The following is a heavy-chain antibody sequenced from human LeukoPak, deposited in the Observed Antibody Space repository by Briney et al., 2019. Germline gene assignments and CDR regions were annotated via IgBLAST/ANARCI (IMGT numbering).Heavy chain of an antibody. J-gene: IGHJ4*02. Sequence: GESLKISCKGSGYSFTSYWIGWVRQMPGKGLGWMGIIYPGDSDTRYSPSFQGQVTISADKSISTAYLQWSSLKASDTAMYYCARGSGSSERALDFDYWGQGTLVTVSS. CDR3: ARGSGSSERALDFDY. CDR1: GYSFTSYW. CDR2: IYPGDSDT. V-gene: IGHV5-51*01. D-gene: IGHD1-26*01.